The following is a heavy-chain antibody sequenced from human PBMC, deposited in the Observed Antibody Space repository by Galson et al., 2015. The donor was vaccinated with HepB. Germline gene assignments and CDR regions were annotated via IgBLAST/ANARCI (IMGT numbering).Heavy chain of an antibody. J-gene: IGHJ6*02. D-gene: IGHD2/OR15-2a*01. V-gene: IGHV3-15*01. CDR3: ATYEPVRLSYHYYGMDV. CDR2: VQRKSDGGST. Sequence: SLRLSCAVSGFTVSDAWMNWARQAPGKGLEWVGRVQRKSDGGSTEYAAPVKGRFSISRDDSKNTLYLQMNSLKSDDSATYYCATYEPVRLSYHYYGMDVWGQGTTVTVSS. CDR1: GFTVSDAW.